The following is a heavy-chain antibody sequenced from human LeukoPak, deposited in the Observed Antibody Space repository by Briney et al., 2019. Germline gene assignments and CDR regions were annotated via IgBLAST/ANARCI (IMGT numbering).Heavy chain of an antibody. Sequence: GGSLRLSCEGSGFTVNTNYMNWVRQGPGKGLEWVSILYSDGTTYYADSVKGRFTISRDNSKNTVYLQMNNLRVDDTAVYYCARDRNSNNWFFFWGQGTLVTVSS. CDR1: GFTVNTNY. J-gene: IGHJ4*02. D-gene: IGHD6-13*01. V-gene: IGHV3-66*01. CDR2: LYSDGTT. CDR3: ARDRNSNNWFFF.